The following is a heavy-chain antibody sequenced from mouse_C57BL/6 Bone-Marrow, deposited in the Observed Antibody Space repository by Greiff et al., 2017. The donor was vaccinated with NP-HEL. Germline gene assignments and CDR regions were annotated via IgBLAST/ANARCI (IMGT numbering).Heavy chain of an antibody. CDR2: ISSGGSYT. V-gene: IGHV5-6*01. CDR1: GFTFSSYG. Sequence: EVKLVESGGDLVKPGGSLKLSCAASGFTFSSYGMSWVRQTPDKRLEWVATISSGGSYTYYPDSVKGRVTLARDNAKNTLYLQMSSLKSEDTAMYYCARHGPYAMDYWGQGTSVTVSS. J-gene: IGHJ4*01. CDR3: ARHGPYAMDY.